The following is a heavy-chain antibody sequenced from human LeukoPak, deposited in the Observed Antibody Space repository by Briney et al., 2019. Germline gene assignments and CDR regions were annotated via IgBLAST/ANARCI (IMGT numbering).Heavy chain of an antibody. Sequence: PGGSLRLSCAASGFTFSDYNMRWIRQAPGKGLEWVSSISRSGSTKYYADSVKGRFTISRDNAKNSLFLQMNSLRAEDTAVYYCARVLRYCSGGNCYSGGIGYMDVWGKGTTVTISS. J-gene: IGHJ6*03. CDR3: ARVLRYCSGGNCYSGGIGYMDV. CDR1: GFTFSDYN. V-gene: IGHV3-11*01. CDR2: ISRSGSTK. D-gene: IGHD2-15*01.